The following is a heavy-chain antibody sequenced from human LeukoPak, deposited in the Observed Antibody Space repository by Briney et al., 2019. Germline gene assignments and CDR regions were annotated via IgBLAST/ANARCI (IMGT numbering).Heavy chain of an antibody. V-gene: IGHV3-48*04. Sequence: PGGSLRLSCAASGFSFSGYSMNWVRQPPGQGLEWISYISRGSHTIYYADSVRGRFTIPRDDAKNSLYLQMNSLRAEDTGIYYCSRETTSGYWGQGTLVTVSS. CDR2: ISRGSHTI. CDR1: GFSFSGYS. D-gene: IGHD1-1*01. CDR3: SRETTSGY. J-gene: IGHJ4*02.